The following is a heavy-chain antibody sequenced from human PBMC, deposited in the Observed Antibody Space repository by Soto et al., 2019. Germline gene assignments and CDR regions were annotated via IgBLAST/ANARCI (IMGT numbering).Heavy chain of an antibody. CDR1: GYSISSGYY. Sequence: PSETLSLTCAVSGYSISSGYYWGWIRQPPGKGLEWIGSIYHSGSTYYNPSLKSRVTINPDTSKNQFSLQLNSLTPEDTAGYHCARVRSGSGHSCYPRYFDYWGQGTLVTVSS. D-gene: IGHD2-15*01. V-gene: IGHV4-38-2*01. J-gene: IGHJ4*02. CDR3: ARVRSGSGHSCYPRYFDY. CDR2: IYHSGST.